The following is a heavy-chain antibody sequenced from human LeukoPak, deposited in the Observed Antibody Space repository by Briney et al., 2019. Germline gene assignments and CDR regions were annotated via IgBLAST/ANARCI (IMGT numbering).Heavy chain of an antibody. CDR3: ARKGDYYGSGSYYNFVNWFDP. V-gene: IGHV1-69*02. CDR1: GGTFSSYT. D-gene: IGHD3-10*01. CDR2: IIPILGIA. J-gene: IGHJ5*02. Sequence: SVKVSCKASGGTFSSYTISWVRQAPGQGLEWMGRIIPILGIANCAQKFQGRVTITADKSTSTAYMELSSLRSEDTAVYYRARKGDYYGSGSYYNFVNWFDPWGQGTLVTVSS.